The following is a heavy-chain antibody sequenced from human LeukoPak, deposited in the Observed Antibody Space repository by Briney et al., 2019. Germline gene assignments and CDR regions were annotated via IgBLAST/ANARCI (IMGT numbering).Heavy chain of an antibody. CDR2: INPNSGGT. CDR1: GYTFTGYY. V-gene: IGHV1-2*06. Sequence: ASVKVSCKASGYTFTGYYMHWVRQAPGQGLEWMGRINPNSGGTNYAQKFQGRVTMTRDTSISTAYMELSRLRSDDTAVYYCARDYSSGWPNFDYWGQGILVTVSS. J-gene: IGHJ4*02. CDR3: ARDYSSGWPNFDY. D-gene: IGHD6-19*01.